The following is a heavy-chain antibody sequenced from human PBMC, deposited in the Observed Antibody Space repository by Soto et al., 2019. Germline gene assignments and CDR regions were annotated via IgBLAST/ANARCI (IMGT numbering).Heavy chain of an antibody. D-gene: IGHD5-18*01. CDR3: ARRYGYGCIDP. V-gene: IGHV4-31*11. J-gene: IGHJ5*02. Sequence: QVQLQESGPGLVKPSQTLSLTCAVSGGSISRGGYYWSWIRQHPGKGLEWIGYIYNSGSTYYNPSLKSRVTISVDTSKNQLSLKLSSVTAADTAVYYCARRYGYGCIDPWGQGTLVTVSS. CDR2: IYNSGST. CDR1: GGSISRGGYY.